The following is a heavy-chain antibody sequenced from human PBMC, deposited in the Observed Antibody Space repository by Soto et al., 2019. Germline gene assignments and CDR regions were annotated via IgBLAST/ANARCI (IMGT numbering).Heavy chain of an antibody. D-gene: IGHD6-13*01. CDR2: IVPVLGLV. CDR3: ARGVAGFPAPDTALNWFDT. CDR1: GGTFSTYS. V-gene: IGHV1-69*02. J-gene: IGHJ5*02. Sequence: QVQLVQSGAEVKKPGSSVKVSCKASGGTFSTYSVGWVRQAPGQGLEWMGRIVPVLGLVDYAQKFQGRVTISADKSTGTGYLELNSLSSGDTAVYYCARGVAGFPAPDTALNWFDTWGPGTLVAVSS.